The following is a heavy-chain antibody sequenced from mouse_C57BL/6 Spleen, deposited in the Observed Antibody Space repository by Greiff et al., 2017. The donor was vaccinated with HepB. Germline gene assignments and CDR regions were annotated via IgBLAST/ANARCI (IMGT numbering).Heavy chain of an antibody. V-gene: IGHV1-64*01. D-gene: IGHD3-2*02. CDR3: ARRGDSSGTAGAMDY. CDR1: GYTFTSYW. Sequence: QVQLQQPGAELVKPGASVKLSCKASGYTFTSYWMHWVKQRPGQGLEWIGMIHPNSGSTNYNEKFKSKATLTVDKSSSTAYMQLSSLTSEDSAVYYCARRGDSSGTAGAMDYWGQGTSVTVSS. J-gene: IGHJ4*01. CDR2: IHPNSGST.